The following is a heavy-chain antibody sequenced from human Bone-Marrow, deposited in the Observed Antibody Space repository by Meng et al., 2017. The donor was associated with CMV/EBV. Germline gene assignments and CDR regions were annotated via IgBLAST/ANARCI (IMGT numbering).Heavy chain of an antibody. D-gene: IGHD5-24*01. CDR3: ARGSGRGEKATILPDL. CDR2: VYYSIVT. V-gene: IGHV4-39*07. Sequence: PSETLSLTCTVSGGSISSSSYYWGWIRQTPGKGLEWIGSVYYSIVTYYNPSLKSRVTISVDTSKNQFSLMLRSVTAADTAVYYCARGSGRGEKATILPDLWGQGTLVTVPS. J-gene: IGHJ5*02. CDR1: GGSISSSSYY.